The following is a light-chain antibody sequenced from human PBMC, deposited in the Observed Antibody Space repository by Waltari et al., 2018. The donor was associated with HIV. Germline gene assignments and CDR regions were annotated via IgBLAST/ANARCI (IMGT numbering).Light chain of an antibody. J-gene: IGKJ2*01. CDR1: QSIGTD. CDR2: EAA. V-gene: IGKV1-12*01. CDR3: QQANNFPHS. Sequence: DTQMTQSPSSVSASVGDRVTITCRAGQSIGTDVACYQQKTDRTPKLLSLEAARLPTGVPSRVSGSGSGTDFTLTITSLQPEDLATYYCQQANNFPHSFGQGT.